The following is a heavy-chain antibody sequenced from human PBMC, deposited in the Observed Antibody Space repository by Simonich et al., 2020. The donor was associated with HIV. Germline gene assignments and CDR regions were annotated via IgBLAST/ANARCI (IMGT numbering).Heavy chain of an antibody. V-gene: IGHV1-46*01. CDR3: ASCPPPPIGPFDY. CDR2: INPRGGST. D-gene: IGHD2-2*01. J-gene: IGHJ4*02. CDR1: GYTFTSYY. Sequence: HVQLVQSWAEVKTPGASVKVSCKASGYTFTSYYMHWVRQAPGQGLEWRGIINPRGGSTSYAQKFQGRVTMTRDTSTSTVYMELSSLRSEDTAVYYCASCPPPPIGPFDYWGQGTLVTVSS.